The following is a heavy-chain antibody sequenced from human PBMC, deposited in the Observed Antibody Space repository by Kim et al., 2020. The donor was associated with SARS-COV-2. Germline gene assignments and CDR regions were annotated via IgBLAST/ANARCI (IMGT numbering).Heavy chain of an antibody. CDR3: ARSLSDARAWDY. Sequence: TYADSVKGRFTISRDNSKNTLYLHMSSLRAEDTAMYYCARSLSDARAWDYWGRGTLVTVSS. V-gene: IGHV3-74*01. J-gene: IGHJ4*02. D-gene: IGHD1-26*01.